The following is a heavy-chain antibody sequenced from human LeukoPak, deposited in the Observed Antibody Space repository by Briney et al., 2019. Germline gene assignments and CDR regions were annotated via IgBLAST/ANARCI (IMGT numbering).Heavy chain of an antibody. V-gene: IGHV3-48*02. CDR2: ISGSSSSI. CDR1: GFTFSSYS. D-gene: IGHD2-8*01. J-gene: IGHJ3*02. Sequence: PGGSLRLSCAASGFTFSSYSMNWVHQAPGKGLEWVSYISGSSSSIYYADSVKGRFTISRDNAKNSLYLQMNSLRDEDTSVYYCAREPRVSYGAFDIWGQGTMVTVSS. CDR3: AREPRVSYGAFDI.